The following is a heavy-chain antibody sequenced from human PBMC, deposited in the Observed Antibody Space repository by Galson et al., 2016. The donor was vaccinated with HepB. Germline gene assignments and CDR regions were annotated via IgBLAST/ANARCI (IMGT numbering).Heavy chain of an antibody. Sequence: SLRLSCAASGITFSTSEVSWVRQAPGKGLEWVSYIRDLDGNIYYADSVKGRFTISRDYTKNSFYMQMNSLRAEDTAIYYCARGFGGSGSPGYWGQGTLVTVSS. CDR2: IRDLDGNI. CDR3: ARGFGGSGSPGY. D-gene: IGHD3-10*01. CDR1: GITFSTSE. J-gene: IGHJ4*02. V-gene: IGHV3-48*03.